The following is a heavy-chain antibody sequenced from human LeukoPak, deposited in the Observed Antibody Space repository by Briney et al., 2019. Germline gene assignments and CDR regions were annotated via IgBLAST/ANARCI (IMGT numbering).Heavy chain of an antibody. D-gene: IGHD3-22*01. CDR3: ARESFYSSGYYS. V-gene: IGHV4-30-2*01. CDR2: IYHSGST. J-gene: IGHJ4*02. CDR1: GVSISSGGYS. Sequence: SQTLSLTCAVSGVSISSGGYSWSWIRQPPGKGLEWIGYIYHSGSTYYNPSLKSRVTISVDRSKNQFSLKLSSVTAADTAVYYCARESFYSSGYYSWGQGTLVTVS.